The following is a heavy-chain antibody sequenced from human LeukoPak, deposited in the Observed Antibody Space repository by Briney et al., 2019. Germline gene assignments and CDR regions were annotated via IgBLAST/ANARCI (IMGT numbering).Heavy chain of an antibody. CDR1: GFTFRSHA. CDR2: IYENGGTT. Sequence: RGSLRLSCVGSGFTFRSHAMSWVRQAPEKGLEFVSGIYENGGTTYYADSVKGRFSISRDNSKNTLYLQMNSLRAEDTAVYYCAKISYYFDYWGQGTLVTVSS. V-gene: IGHV3-23*01. CDR3: AKISYYFDY. J-gene: IGHJ4*02.